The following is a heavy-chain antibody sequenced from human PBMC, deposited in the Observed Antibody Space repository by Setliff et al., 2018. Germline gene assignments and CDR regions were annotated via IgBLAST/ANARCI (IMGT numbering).Heavy chain of an antibody. D-gene: IGHD5-12*01. J-gene: IGHJ4*02. CDR1: GYAFITFG. CDR2: MSPVYGIA. V-gene: IGHV1-18*01. CDR3: VRGPGPSVVVAIPFDH. Sequence: GASVKVSCKTSGYAFITFGMSWVRQAPGQGLEWMGWMSPVYGIANYARKFQGRVTQTADTSTTTAYLELASLRDDDTAVYYCVRGPGPSVVVAIPFDHWGQGSLVTVSS.